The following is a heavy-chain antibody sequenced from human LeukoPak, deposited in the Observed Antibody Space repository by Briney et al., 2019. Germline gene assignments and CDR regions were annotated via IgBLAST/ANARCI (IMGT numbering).Heavy chain of an antibody. Sequence: GGSLRLSCAASGFTFSSYAMSWVRQAPGKGLEWVSAISGSGGSTYYADSVKGRFTIFRDNSKNTLYLQMNSLRAEDTAVYYCAKEAYCGGDCYAEHFDYWGQGTLVTVSS. CDR3: AKEAYCGGDCYAEHFDY. V-gene: IGHV3-23*01. D-gene: IGHD2-21*02. CDR2: ISGSGGST. J-gene: IGHJ4*02. CDR1: GFTFSSYA.